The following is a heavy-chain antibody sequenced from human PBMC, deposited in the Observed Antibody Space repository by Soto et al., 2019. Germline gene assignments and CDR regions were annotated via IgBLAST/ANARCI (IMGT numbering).Heavy chain of an antibody. CDR1: AGSVRSGSYY. D-gene: IGHD3-10*01. V-gene: IGHV4-61*03. CDR3: ARVKGGSGSYLLDY. CDR2: IYYSGST. J-gene: IGHJ4*02. Sequence: QVQLQESGPGLVKPSETLSLTCTVSAGSVRSGSYYWSWIRQPPGKGLEWIGYIYYSGSTNYNPSLKSRVTISVDTSKNHFSLKLSSVTAADTAVYYCARVKGGSGSYLLDYWGQGILVTVSS.